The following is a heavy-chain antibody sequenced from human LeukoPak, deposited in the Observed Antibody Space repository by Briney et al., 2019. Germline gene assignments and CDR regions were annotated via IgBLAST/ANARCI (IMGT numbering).Heavy chain of an antibody. Sequence: GGSLTLPCAASGFTFSSYAMSWVRQAPGKGRVWVSRITSDGSSTTYADSVKGRFTISRDNAKSMLYLQVNSLRAEDTAVYYCATQQGGSPAYWGQGTLVTVSS. V-gene: IGHV3-74*01. CDR1: GFTFSSYA. D-gene: IGHD3-16*01. CDR2: ITSDGSST. J-gene: IGHJ4*02. CDR3: ATQQGGSPAY.